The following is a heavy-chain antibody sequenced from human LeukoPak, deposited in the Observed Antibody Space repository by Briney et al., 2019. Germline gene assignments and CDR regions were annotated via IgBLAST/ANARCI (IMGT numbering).Heavy chain of an antibody. J-gene: IGHJ4*02. D-gene: IGHD5-18*01. CDR1: GGTFSSYA. Sequence: ASVKVSCKASGGTFSSYAISWVRQAPGQGLEWMGGIIPIFGTANYAQKFQGRVTITADESTSTAYMELSSLRSEDTAVYYCARPGEVDTAMVTLHYWGQGTLVTVSS. CDR3: ARPGEVDTAMVTLHY. V-gene: IGHV1-69*13. CDR2: IIPIFGTA.